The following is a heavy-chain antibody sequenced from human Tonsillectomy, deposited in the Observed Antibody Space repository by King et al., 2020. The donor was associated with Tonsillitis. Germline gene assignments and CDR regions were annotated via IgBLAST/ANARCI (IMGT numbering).Heavy chain of an antibody. J-gene: IGHJ6*03. D-gene: IGHD5-24*01. V-gene: IGHV3-48*01. CDR3: ARKEMATIRGGYFYYYMDV. CDR2: ISFSSGTV. Sequence: VQLVESGGGLGQPGGSLRLSCAASGFTFSSYDMNWVRQAPGKGLEGVSNISFSSGTVYYADSVKGRFNISRDNAKNSLYLQMNSLRAEDTAVYYCARKEMATIRGGYFYYYMDVWGKGTTVTVSS. CDR1: GFTFSSYD.